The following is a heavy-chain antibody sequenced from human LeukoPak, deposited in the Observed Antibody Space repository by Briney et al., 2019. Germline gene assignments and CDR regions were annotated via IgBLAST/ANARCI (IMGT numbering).Heavy chain of an antibody. CDR1: GGSIRSSYYY. CDR3: ARHGIAVAGYYYGMDV. CDR2: INHSGST. J-gene: IGHJ6*02. Sequence: SETLSLTCTVSGGSIRSSYYYWSWIRQPPGKGLEWIGEINHSGSTNYNPSLKSRVTISVDTSKNQFSLKLSSVTAADTAVYYCARHGIAVAGYYYGMDVWGQGTTVTVSS. D-gene: IGHD6-19*01. V-gene: IGHV4-39*01.